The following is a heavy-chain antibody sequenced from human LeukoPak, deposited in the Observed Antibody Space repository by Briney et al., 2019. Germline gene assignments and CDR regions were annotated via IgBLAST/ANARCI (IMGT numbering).Heavy chain of an antibody. CDR1: GFTFSSYG. D-gene: IGHD3-22*01. V-gene: IGHV3-30*02. CDR2: IRYDGSNK. Sequence: SGGSLRLSCAASGFTFSSYGMHWVRQASGKGLEWVAFIRYDGSNKYYADSVKGRFTISRDNSKDTLYLQINSLRAEDTAVYYCAKQGHYYDSTGYFDYWGQGTLVTVSS. CDR3: AKQGHYYDSTGYFDY. J-gene: IGHJ4*02.